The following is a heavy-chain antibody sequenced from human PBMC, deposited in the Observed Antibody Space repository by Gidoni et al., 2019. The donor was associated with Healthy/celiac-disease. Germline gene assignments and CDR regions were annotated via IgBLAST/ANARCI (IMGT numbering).Heavy chain of an antibody. CDR1: GGSVSSGSYY. CDR2: IYYSGST. CDR3: AREVDTAIGGWYFDL. V-gene: IGHV4-61*01. J-gene: IGHJ2*01. D-gene: IGHD5-18*01. Sequence: QVQLQESGPGLVKPSETLSLTCTVSGGSVSSGSYYWSWIRQPPGKGLEWIGYIYYSGSTNDNPSLKSRVTISVDTSKNQFSLKLSSVTAADTAVYYCAREVDTAIGGWYFDLWGRGTLVTVSS.